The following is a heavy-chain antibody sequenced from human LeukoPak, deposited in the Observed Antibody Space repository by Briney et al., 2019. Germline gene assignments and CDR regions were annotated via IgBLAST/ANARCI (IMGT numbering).Heavy chain of an antibody. V-gene: IGHV4-39*01. CDR3: ARHDHYSGVDP. J-gene: IGHJ5*02. D-gene: IGHD2-21*01. CDR2: MYSSGST. Sequence: SETLSLTCTVSGGSISSSSYHWGWIRQPPGKGLEWIGSMYSSGSTYYNPSLKSRVTISVDTSKNQFSLILSSVTAADTAVYYCARHDHYSGVDPWGQGTLVTVSS. CDR1: GGSISSSSYH.